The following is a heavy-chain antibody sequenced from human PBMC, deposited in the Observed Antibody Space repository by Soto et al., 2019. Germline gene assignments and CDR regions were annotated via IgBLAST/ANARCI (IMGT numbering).Heavy chain of an antibody. CDR2: ISGSGGSI. Sequence: EVQLLESGGGLVQPGGSLRLSCAASGFTFSSYAMSWVRQAPGKGLEWVSAISGSGGSIYYADSVKGRFTISRDNSKNTLDLKMICLRAKDTAVYDCAIVHRSYDSSGTAYWGQGTLVTVSS. D-gene: IGHD3-22*01. CDR3: AIVHRSYDSSGTAY. CDR1: GFTFSSYA. V-gene: IGHV3-23*01. J-gene: IGHJ4*02.